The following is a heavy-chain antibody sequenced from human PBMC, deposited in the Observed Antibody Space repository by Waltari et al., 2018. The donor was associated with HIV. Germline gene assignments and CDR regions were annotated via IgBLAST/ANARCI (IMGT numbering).Heavy chain of an antibody. CDR1: GYSISRGYY. D-gene: IGHD6-19*01. J-gene: IGHJ4*02. V-gene: IGHV4-38-2*02. CDR3: ARVSGFQWLAKDYFDY. CDR2: IYHSGST. Sequence: QVQLQESGPGLVKPSETLSLTCTVSGYSISRGYYWGWVRQPPGKGLEWIGSIYHSGSTYYNPSLKSRVTISVDTSKNQFSLKLSSVTAADTAVYYCARVSGFQWLAKDYFDYWGQGTLVTVSS.